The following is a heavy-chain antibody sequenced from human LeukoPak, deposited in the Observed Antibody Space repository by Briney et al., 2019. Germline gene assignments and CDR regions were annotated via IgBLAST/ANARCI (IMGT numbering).Heavy chain of an antibody. J-gene: IGHJ3*02. V-gene: IGHV6-1*01. CDR2: TYYRSKWYN. Sequence: SQTLSLTCAISGDSVSNNIAAWTWIRQSPSRGLEWLGRTYYRSKWYNDYAVSVRGRITVNPDTSKNQFSLQLNSVTPEDTAVYYCTREDRDTFDIWGQGTVVTASS. CDR1: GDSVSNNIAA. CDR3: TREDRDTFDI.